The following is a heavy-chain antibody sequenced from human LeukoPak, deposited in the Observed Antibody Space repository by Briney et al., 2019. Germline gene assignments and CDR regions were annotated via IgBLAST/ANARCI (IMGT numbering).Heavy chain of an antibody. D-gene: IGHD3-10*01. CDR1: GGSISSSSYY. CDR3: AREESTRGLSDY. Sequence: KPSETLSLTCTVSGGSISSSSYYWGWIRQPPGKGLEWIGSIYYSGSTYYNPSLKSRVTISVDTSKNQFSLKLSSVTAADTAVYYCAREESTRGLSDYWGQGTLVTVSS. CDR2: IYYSGST. J-gene: IGHJ4*02. V-gene: IGHV4-39*07.